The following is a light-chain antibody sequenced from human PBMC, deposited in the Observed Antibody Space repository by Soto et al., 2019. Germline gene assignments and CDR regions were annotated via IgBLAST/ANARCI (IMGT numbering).Light chain of an antibody. CDR2: SNN. J-gene: IGLJ1*01. CDR1: SSNTGAGYD. V-gene: IGLV1-40*01. CDR3: QSYDSSLSGSYV. Sequence: QSVRTQPPSVSGAPGQRVTISCTGSSSNTGAGYDVHWYQRLPGTAPKVLIYSNNNRPSGVPDRFSGSKSGTSASLAITGLQAEDEADYYCQSYDSSLSGSYVFGTGTKLTVL.